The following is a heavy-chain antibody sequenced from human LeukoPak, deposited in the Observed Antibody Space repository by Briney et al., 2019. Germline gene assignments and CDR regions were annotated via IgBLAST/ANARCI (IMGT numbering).Heavy chain of an antibody. CDR2: IKGDGSET. CDR1: GFTLSSHW. V-gene: IGHV3-7*01. J-gene: IGHJ4*02. D-gene: IGHD1-14*01. Sequence: PGGSLRLSCAASGFTLSSHWMRWVSQAPGKGLEWVARIKGDGSETNYVDSVKGRFTISRNNAKISVYLHMSTLRAEDTALYFCAIYLETPRRNLVYWGQGTPVTAAS. CDR3: AIYLETPRRNLVY.